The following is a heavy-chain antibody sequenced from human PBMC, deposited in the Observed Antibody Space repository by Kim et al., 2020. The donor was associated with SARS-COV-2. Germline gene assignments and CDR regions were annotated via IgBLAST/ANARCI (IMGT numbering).Heavy chain of an antibody. CDR3: ARTPSSSWYSPFDY. CDR2: ISYDGSNK. J-gene: IGHJ4*02. V-gene: IGHV3-30-3*01. Sequence: GGSLRLSCAASGFTFSSYAMHWVRQAPGKGLEWVAVISYDGSNKYYADSVKGRFTISRDNSKNTLYLQMNSLRAEDTAVYYCARTPSSSWYSPFDYWGQGTLVTVSS. CDR1: GFTFSSYA. D-gene: IGHD6-13*01.